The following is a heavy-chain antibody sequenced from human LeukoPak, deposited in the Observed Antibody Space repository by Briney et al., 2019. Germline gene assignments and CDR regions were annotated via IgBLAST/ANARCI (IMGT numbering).Heavy chain of an antibody. V-gene: IGHV4-31*03. Sequence: SQTLSLTCTVSGASLSSGSDLWSWIREHPGKGPEWFRYIYSSGSAYHNPPLKSRVIISVDTSKNQFSLKLSSVTAADTPVYHCASRTRRTHYFEYWGQGTLVTGSS. CDR2: IYSSGSA. J-gene: IGHJ4*02. CDR3: ASRTRRTHYFEY. D-gene: IGHD1-14*01. CDR1: GASLSSGSDL.